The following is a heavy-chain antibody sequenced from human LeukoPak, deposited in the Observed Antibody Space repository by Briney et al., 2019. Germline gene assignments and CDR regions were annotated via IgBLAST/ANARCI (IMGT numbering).Heavy chain of an antibody. Sequence: GSLRLSCAASGFTFSDHYMDWVRQAPGKGLEWVGRTRNKANSYTTEYAASVKGRFTISRDDSKNSLYLQMNSLKTEDTAVYYCARVSMVRGVMTWYFDYWGQGTLVTVSS. CDR2: TRNKANSYTT. CDR3: ARVSMVRGVMTWYFDY. J-gene: IGHJ4*02. V-gene: IGHV3-72*01. D-gene: IGHD3-10*01. CDR1: GFTFSDHY.